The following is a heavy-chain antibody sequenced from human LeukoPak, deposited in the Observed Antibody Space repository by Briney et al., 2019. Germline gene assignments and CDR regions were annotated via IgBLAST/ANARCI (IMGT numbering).Heavy chain of an antibody. J-gene: IGHJ4*02. CDR1: GYTFTGYY. V-gene: IGHV1-2*02. CDR2: INPNSGDT. D-gene: IGHD2-15*01. CDR3: AGEYCSGGTCRQGFDY. Sequence: ASVKVSCKAFGYTFTGYYMHWVRQAPGQGLEYMGWINPNSGDTNHAQNFQGRVTLTRDTSISTAYMELSSLRSDDSALYYCAGEYCSGGTCRQGFDYWGQGTLVTVSS.